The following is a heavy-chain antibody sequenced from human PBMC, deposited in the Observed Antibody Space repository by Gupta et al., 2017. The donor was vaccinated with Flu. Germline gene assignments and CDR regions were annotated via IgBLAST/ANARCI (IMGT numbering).Heavy chain of an antibody. CDR3: ARDLRHYDLLTGLDY. J-gene: IGHJ4*02. Sequence: GYTFISFYIHWVRQAPGQGLEWMGIIDPHSGSATYAQNFRGRVSMTRDTSTNIVYLEVRSLRSEDTAVYYCARDLRHYDLLTGLDYWGQGTLVSVSS. CDR2: IDPHSGSA. V-gene: IGHV1-46*03. CDR1: GYTFISFY. D-gene: IGHD3-9*01.